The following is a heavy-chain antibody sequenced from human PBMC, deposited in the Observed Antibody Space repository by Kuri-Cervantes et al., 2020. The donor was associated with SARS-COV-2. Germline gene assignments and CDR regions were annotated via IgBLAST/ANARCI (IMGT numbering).Heavy chain of an antibody. CDR3: AKGHHSGAWRTDS. Sequence: ASVKVSCKASGYTFASYSIHWMRQAPGQRLEWLGWINAGNDDTQSSQKFQGRVTITRDTSADTAYMELSNLRSEDTAIYYCAKGHHSGAWRTDSWGQGTQV. CDR2: INAGNDDT. V-gene: IGHV1-3*01. J-gene: IGHJ4*02. D-gene: IGHD3-10*01. CDR1: GYTFASYS.